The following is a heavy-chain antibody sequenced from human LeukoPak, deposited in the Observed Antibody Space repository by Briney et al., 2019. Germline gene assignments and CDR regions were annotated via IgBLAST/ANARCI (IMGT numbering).Heavy chain of an antibody. CDR3: ARERPYGGFDY. Sequence: SETLSLTCTVSGGSISSYYWSWIRQPPGKGLEWIGYIYYSGSTNYNPSLKSRVTISVDTSKNQFSLRLSSVTAADTAVYYCARERPYGGFDYWGQGTLVTVSS. CDR1: GGSISSYY. CDR2: IYYSGST. J-gene: IGHJ4*02. V-gene: IGHV4-59*01. D-gene: IGHD4-17*01.